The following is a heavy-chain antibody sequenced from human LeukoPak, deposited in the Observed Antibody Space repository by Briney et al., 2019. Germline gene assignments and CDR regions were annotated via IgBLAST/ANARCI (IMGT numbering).Heavy chain of an antibody. V-gene: IGHV4-34*01. J-gene: IGHJ4*02. D-gene: IGHD3-22*01. Sequence: SETLSLTCAVYGGSFSGYYWSWIRQPPGKGLEWIGEINHSGSTNYNPSLKSRVTISVDTSKNQFSLKLSSVTAADTAVYYCARAGHPDYYDSSGYYYDRAGFDYWGQGTLVTVSS. CDR3: ARAGHPDYYDSSGYYYDRAGFDY. CDR1: GGSFSGYY. CDR2: INHSGST.